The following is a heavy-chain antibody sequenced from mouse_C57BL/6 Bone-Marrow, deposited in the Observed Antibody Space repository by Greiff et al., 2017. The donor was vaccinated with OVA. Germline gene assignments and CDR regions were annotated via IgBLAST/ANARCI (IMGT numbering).Heavy chain of an antibody. J-gene: IGHJ3*01. CDR2: IDPSDSET. CDR3: ARGYYGRAFAY. V-gene: IGHV1-52*01. CDR1: GYTFTSYW. Sequence: QVQLQQPGAELVRPGSSVKLSCKASGYTFTSYWMHWVKQRPIQGLEWIGNIDPSDSETHYNQKFKDKATLTVDKSSSTAYMQLSSLTSEDSAVYYCARGYYGRAFAYWGQGTLVTVSA. D-gene: IGHD1-1*01.